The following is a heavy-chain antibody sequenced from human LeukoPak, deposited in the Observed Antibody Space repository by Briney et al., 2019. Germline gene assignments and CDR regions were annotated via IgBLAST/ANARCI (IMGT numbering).Heavy chain of an antibody. CDR2: IKEDGSVK. Sequence: GGSLRLSCAASGFAFNTYYMSWVRQAPGKGLEWVANIKEDGSVKYYVDSVKGRFTISRDNARNSLYLQMISLRAEDTAVYYCAGPNWYVSSPWGQGTLVTVSS. D-gene: IGHD6-13*01. J-gene: IGHJ5*02. V-gene: IGHV3-7*01. CDR3: AGPNWYVSSP. CDR1: GFAFNTYY.